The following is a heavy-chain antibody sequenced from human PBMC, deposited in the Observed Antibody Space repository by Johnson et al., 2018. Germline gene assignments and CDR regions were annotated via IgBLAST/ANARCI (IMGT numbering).Heavy chain of an antibody. V-gene: IGHV3-9*01. CDR2: ISWNSDNI. CDR1: GFTFAEHA. D-gene: IGHD3-10*02. Sequence: VQLVESGGGLVQPGRSLRLSCAASGFTFAEHAMHWVRRVPGRGLEWVSVISWNSDNIGYADSVKGLFNISRDHAKNIVYLQMNSLRAEATALYYCAKDIYVHYYGMDVWGQGTTVTVSS. J-gene: IGHJ6*02. CDR3: AKDIYVHYYGMDV.